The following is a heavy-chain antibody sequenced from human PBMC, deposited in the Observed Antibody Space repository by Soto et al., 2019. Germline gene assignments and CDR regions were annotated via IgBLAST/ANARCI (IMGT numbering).Heavy chain of an antibody. CDR1: GFTFSSYG. Sequence: GGSLRLSCAASGFTFSSYGMHWVRQAPGKGLEWVAVISYDGSNKYYADSVKGRFTISRDNSKNTLYLQMNSLRAEDTAVYYCAKNGLFEYSSYLDYWGQGTLVTVSS. CDR3: AKNGLFEYSSYLDY. V-gene: IGHV3-30*18. D-gene: IGHD6-6*01. CDR2: ISYDGSNK. J-gene: IGHJ4*02.